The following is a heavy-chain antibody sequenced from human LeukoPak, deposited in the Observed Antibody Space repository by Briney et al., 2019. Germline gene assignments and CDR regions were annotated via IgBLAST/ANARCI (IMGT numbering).Heavy chain of an antibody. CDR2: ISSSSYI. CDR3: ARDFEQQLVPSFDY. V-gene: IGHV3-21*01. J-gene: IGHJ4*02. CDR1: GFTFSSYS. Sequence: GSLRLSCAASGFTFSSYSMNWVRQAPGKGLEWVSSISSSSYIYYADSVKGRFTISRDNAKNSLYLQMNSLRAEDTAVYYCARDFEQQLVPSFDYWGQGTLVTVSS. D-gene: IGHD6-13*01.